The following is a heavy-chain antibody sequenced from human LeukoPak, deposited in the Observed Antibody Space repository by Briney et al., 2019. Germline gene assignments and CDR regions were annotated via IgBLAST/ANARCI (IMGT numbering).Heavy chain of an antibody. D-gene: IGHD3-10*01. CDR2: ICGSGGTT. CDR3: ARDGEGSGSSWVITHDY. J-gene: IGHJ4*02. V-gene: IGHV3-23*01. Sequence: TGGSLRLSCAASGFTFSTYAMAWVRQAPGKGLEWVSAICGSGGTTYTADSVKGRFTISRDNYKNTLFLQMNSLRVEDPALYYCARDGEGSGSSWVITHDYWGQGALVTVSS. CDR1: GFTFSTYA.